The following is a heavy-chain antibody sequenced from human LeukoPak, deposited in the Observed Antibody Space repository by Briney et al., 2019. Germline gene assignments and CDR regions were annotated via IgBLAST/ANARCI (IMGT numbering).Heavy chain of an antibody. J-gene: IGHJ4*02. V-gene: IGHV4-39*07. CDR1: GGSIRSSPYY. Sequence: SETLSLTCAVSGGSIRSSPYYWNWIRQPPGKGLEWIGSISYSGTTSYNPSLKSRVTISVDTSKNQLSLKLSSVTAADTAVYYCARAYNSAKYFDYWGQGTLVTVSS. CDR3: ARAYNSAKYFDY. CDR2: ISYSGTT. D-gene: IGHD6-25*01.